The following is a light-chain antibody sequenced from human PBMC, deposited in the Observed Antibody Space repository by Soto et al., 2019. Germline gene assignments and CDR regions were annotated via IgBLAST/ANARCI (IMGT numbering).Light chain of an antibody. Sequence: QSALTQPASVSGSPGQSITISCTGTSSDIGGYNYVSWYQQHPGKAPKVMIYDVSNRPSGVSNRFSGSKSGNTASLTISGLQAEDEADYYCSSYTNSNTLKIQFGGGTKLTVL. CDR3: SSYTNSNTLKIQ. V-gene: IGLV2-14*01. J-gene: IGLJ2*01. CDR1: SSDIGGYNY. CDR2: DVS.